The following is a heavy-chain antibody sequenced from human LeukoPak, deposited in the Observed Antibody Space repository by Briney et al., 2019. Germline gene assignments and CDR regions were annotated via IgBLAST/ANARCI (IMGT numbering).Heavy chain of an antibody. CDR3: ARVRGGWYLDV. J-gene: IGHJ6*03. CDR2: ISSSGTTK. Sequence: GGSLRLSCAASGFIFSNYYMKWARQAAGKGLELVPFISSSGTTKYYADSVKGRFTISRDNAEDSLYLQMSSLRGEDTAVYYCARVRGGWYLDVWGKGTTVTVSS. CDR1: GFIFSNYY. D-gene: IGHD6-19*01. V-gene: IGHV3-48*03.